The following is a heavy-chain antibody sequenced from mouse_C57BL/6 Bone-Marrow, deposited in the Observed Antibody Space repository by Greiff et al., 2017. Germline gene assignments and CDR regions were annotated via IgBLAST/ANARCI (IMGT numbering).Heavy chain of an antibody. J-gene: IGHJ4*01. CDR3: ARSYDYECAMDY. D-gene: IGHD2-4*01. Sequence: EVQLQQPGPELVKPGASVKISCKASGYSFTDYNMNWVKQSNGKSLEWIGVINPNYGTTSSKQKLKGKATLTVDQSSSPAYMQLNSLTSEDSAVYYCARSYDYECAMDYWGQGTSVTVSS. CDR2: INPNYGTT. V-gene: IGHV1-39*01. CDR1: GYSFTDYN.